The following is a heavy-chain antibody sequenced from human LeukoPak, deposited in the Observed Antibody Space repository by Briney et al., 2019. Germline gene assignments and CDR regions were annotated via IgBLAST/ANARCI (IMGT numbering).Heavy chain of an antibody. CDR1: GFTFSNYA. Sequence: GGSLRLSCAASGFTFSNYAMSWVRQAPGKGLEWVSALSGSGGSTYYADSVKGRFTISRDNSKNTLYLQMNSLGAEDTAVYYCARDVTVTTSDYYYYYGMDVWGQGTTVTVSS. V-gene: IGHV3-23*01. CDR2: LSGSGGST. J-gene: IGHJ6*02. CDR3: ARDVTVTTSDYYYYYGMDV. D-gene: IGHD4-17*01.